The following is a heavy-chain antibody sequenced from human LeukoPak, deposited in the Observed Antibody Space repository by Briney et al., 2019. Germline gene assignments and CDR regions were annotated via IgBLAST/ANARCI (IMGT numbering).Heavy chain of an antibody. CDR2: IDPGDSDT. Sequence: GESLKISCKGSGYSFTTYWIGWVRQMPGKGLEWMGVIDPGDSDTRYRPSFKGQVTISADKSISTAYLQWSGLKASDTAMYYCARERYSSSWSGSLDYWGQGTLVTVSS. CDR1: GYSFTTYW. D-gene: IGHD6-13*01. V-gene: IGHV5-51*01. J-gene: IGHJ4*02. CDR3: ARERYSSSWSGSLDY.